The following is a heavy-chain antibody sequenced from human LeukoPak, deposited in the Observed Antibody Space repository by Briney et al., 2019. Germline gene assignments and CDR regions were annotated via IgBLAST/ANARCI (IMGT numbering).Heavy chain of an antibody. CDR3: ARVQLRYFDWLLIDAFDI. J-gene: IGHJ3*02. D-gene: IGHD3-9*01. CDR1: GGSFSGYY. Sequence: SETLSLTCAVYGGSFSGYYWSWIRQPPGKGLEWIGEINHSGSTNYNPSLKSRGTISVDTSKNQFSLKLSSVTAADTAVYYCARVQLRYFDWLLIDAFDIWGQGTMVTVSS. CDR2: INHSGST. V-gene: IGHV4-34*01.